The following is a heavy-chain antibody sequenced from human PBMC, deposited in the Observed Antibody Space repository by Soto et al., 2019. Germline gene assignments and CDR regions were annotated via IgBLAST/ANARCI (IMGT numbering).Heavy chain of an antibody. Sequence: QVQLVESGGGVVQPGRSLRLSCAASGFTFSSYAMHWVRQAPGKGLEWVAVISYDGSNKYYADSVKGRFTISRDNSKNTLYLQMNSLRAEDTAVYYCARDRRVGQRVGAFDYWGQGTLVTVSS. V-gene: IGHV3-30-3*01. CDR3: ARDRRVGQRVGAFDY. J-gene: IGHJ4*02. CDR1: GFTFSSYA. CDR2: ISYDGSNK. D-gene: IGHD1-26*01.